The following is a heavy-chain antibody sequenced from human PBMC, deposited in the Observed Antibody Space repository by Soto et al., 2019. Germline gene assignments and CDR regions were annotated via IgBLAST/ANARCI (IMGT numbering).Heavy chain of an antibody. CDR2: IWADGSQT. V-gene: IGHV3-33*03. J-gene: IGHJ1*01. CDR3: VSSHDMPI. Sequence: QVRLVESGGVVVQPGWSLRLSCEVSGLDFSPFGMHWVRQAPGKGREWVAVIWADGSQTYYVDSVKGRFTVSRDNPKSTLSLQMTSLRGEDTAKYFWVSSHDMPICGQGTLVIVAS. D-gene: IGHD1-1*01. CDR1: GLDFSPFG.